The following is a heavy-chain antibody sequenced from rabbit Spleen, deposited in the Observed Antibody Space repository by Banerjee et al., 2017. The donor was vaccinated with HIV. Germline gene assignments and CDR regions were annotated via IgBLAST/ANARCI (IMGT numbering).Heavy chain of an antibody. CDR1: GFDFSSGYD. Sequence: QSLQESGGDLVKPGASLTLTCTASGFDFSSGYDMCWVRQAPGKGLEWIACIYTSSAGTYYANWAKGRFTISKTSSTTVTLQMTSLTAADTATYFFARGGGSSNWLFNLWGPGTLVTVS. CDR3: ARGGGSSNWLFNL. D-gene: IGHD8-1*01. V-gene: IGHV1S40*01. CDR2: IYTSSAGT. J-gene: IGHJ4*01.